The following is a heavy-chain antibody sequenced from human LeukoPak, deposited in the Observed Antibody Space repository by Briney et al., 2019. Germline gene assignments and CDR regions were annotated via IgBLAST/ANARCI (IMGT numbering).Heavy chain of an antibody. CDR3: ANGGPLNWFDP. J-gene: IGHJ5*02. CDR2: ISGSGGST. Sequence: RGSLRLACAASGFTFSSYAMSWVRQAPGKWLEWVSAISGSGGSTYYADSVKGRFTISRDNSNNTLYLQMNSLRAEDTAVYYCANGGPLNWFDPWGQGTLVTVSS. CDR1: GFTFSSYA. V-gene: IGHV3-23*01. D-gene: IGHD3-3*01.